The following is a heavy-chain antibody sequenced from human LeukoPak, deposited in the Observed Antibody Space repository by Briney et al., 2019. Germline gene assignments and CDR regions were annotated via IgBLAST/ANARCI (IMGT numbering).Heavy chain of an antibody. CDR1: GYTFIGYY. CDR3: ARERTSGGRARDY. D-gene: IGHD2-15*01. Sequence: GASVKVSCKASGYTFIGYYMYWVRQAPGKGLEWMGRINPNSGDTIYAQKFQGRVTMTRDTSISTAHMELSRLRSDDTAVYYCARERTSGGRARDYWGQGTLVTVSS. V-gene: IGHV1-2*02. CDR2: INPNSGDT. J-gene: IGHJ4*02.